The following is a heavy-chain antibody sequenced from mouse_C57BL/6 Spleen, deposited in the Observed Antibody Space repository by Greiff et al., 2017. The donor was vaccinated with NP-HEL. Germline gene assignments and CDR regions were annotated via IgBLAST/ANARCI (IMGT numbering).Heavy chain of an antibody. J-gene: IGHJ1*03. Sequence: EVQLQESGGGLVKPGGSLKLSCAASGFTFSSYAMSWVRQTPEKRLEWVATISDGGSYTYYPDNVKGRFTISRDNAKNNLYLQMSHLKSEDTAMYYCARDRRYFDVWGTGTTVTVSS. CDR2: ISDGGSYT. V-gene: IGHV5-4*01. CDR3: ARDRRYFDV. CDR1: GFTFSSYA.